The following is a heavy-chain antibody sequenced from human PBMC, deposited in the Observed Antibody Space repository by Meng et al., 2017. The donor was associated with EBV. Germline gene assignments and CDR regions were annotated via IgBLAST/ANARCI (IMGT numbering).Heavy chain of an antibody. J-gene: IGHJ4*02. Sequence: QVQLQQWGAGLLKPSEXLSLTCAVYGGSVNGYFWSWIRQPPGKGLEWFGELHHSGSTNYNPSLKSRLRISVDTSKNQFSLNLTSVTAADTAVYYCARVSPKRYFDYLAPPDYWGQGTLVTVSS. D-gene: IGHD3-9*01. CDR2: LHHSGST. V-gene: IGHV4-34*01. CDR3: ARVSPKRYFDYLAPPDY. CDR1: GGSVNGYF.